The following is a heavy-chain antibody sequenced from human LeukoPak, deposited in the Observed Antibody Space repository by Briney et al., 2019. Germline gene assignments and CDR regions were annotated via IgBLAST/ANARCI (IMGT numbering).Heavy chain of an antibody. D-gene: IGHD6-19*01. V-gene: IGHV3-21*01. Sequence: GGSLRLSCAASGFTFSSYSMNWVRQAPGKGLEWVSSISSSSSYIYYADSVKGRFTISRDNAKNSLYLQMNSLRAEDTAVYYCARGVVPPIAVAGLVDYWGQGTLVTVSS. CDR3: ARGVVPPIAVAGLVDY. J-gene: IGHJ4*02. CDR1: GFTFSSYS. CDR2: ISSSSSYI.